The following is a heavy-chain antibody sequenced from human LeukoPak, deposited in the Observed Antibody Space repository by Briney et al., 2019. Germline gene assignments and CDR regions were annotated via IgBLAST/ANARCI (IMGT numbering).Heavy chain of an antibody. CDR1: GFPFSGYA. D-gene: IGHD2-21*01. CDR2: TSGSGGTI. V-gene: IGHV3-23*01. J-gene: IGHJ4*02. CDR3: AKVLGSRIAVSDPFDY. Sequence: GGSLRLSCAASGFPFSGYALNWVRQAPGKGLEWVSATSGSGGTIFYADSVKGRFTISRDHSKNTLYLQMNSLRVEDTAIYYCAKVLGSRIAVSDPFDYWGQGTLVTVSS.